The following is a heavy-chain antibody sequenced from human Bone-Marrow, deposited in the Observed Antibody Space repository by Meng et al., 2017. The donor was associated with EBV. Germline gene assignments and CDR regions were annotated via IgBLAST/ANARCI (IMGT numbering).Heavy chain of an antibody. CDR3: ARDLGPQAAELNAFDI. CDR2: INTNTGNP. J-gene: IGHJ3*02. V-gene: IGHV7-4-1*02. D-gene: IGHD6-25*01. Sequence: QVQLVQAGAELKKPGASVKVSCKASGYTFTSYAMKWVRQAPGQGLEWMGWINTNTGNPTYAQGFTGRFVFSLDTSVSTAYLQISSLKAEDTAVYYCARDLGPQAAELNAFDIWGQGTMVTVSS. CDR1: GYTFTSYA.